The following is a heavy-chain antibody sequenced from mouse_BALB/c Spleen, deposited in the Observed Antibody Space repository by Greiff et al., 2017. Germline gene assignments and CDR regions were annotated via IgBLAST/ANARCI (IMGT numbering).Heavy chain of an antibody. D-gene: IGHD2-1*01. CDR3: ARDGNYVGAMDY. V-gene: IGHV5-6-3*01. CDR2: INSNGGSN. Sequence: EVQVVESGGGLVQPGGSLKLSCAASGFTFSSYGMSWVRQTPDKRLELVATINSNGGSNYYPDSVKGRFTISRDNAKNNLYLQMSSLKSEDTAMYYCARDGNYVGAMDYWGQGTSVTVSA. CDR1: GFTFSSYG. J-gene: IGHJ4*01.